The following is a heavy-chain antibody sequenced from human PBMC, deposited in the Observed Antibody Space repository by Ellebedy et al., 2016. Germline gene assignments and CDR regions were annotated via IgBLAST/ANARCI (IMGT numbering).Heavy chain of an antibody. D-gene: IGHD6-13*01. Sequence: LSLTCXASGFNVRYNYMTWVRQAPGRGLEWVSLTYSDDNTYYADSVKGRFTISGGFSRSPLSLQMNSLRVEDTAVYYCAKVRSPDVYSTYDMDVWGQGTTVTVSS. CDR3: AKVRSPDVYSTYDMDV. CDR2: TYSDDNT. J-gene: IGHJ6*02. V-gene: IGHV3-53*05. CDR1: GFNVRYNY.